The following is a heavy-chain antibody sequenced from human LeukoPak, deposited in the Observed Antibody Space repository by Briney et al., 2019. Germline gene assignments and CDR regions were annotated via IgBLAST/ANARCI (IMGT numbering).Heavy chain of an antibody. Sequence: PGGSLRLSCAASGFTFSGSVIHWVRQASGKGLEWVGRIRGKTNNYATAYAASVKGRVTISRDDSENTAYLQMNSLKTEDTAVYYCTRHLDYDFYGMDVWGQGTTVTVSS. V-gene: IGHV3-73*01. J-gene: IGHJ6*02. CDR1: GFTFSGSV. CDR3: TRHLDYDFYGMDV. D-gene: IGHD3-3*01. CDR2: IRGKTNNYAT.